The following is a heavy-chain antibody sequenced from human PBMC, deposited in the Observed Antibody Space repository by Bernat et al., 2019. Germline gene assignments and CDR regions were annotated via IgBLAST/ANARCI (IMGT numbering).Heavy chain of an antibody. Sequence: EVQVVESGGGLVQPGGSLRLSCAASGFSFSSYAMSWVRQAPGKGLEWVSTFSGGGGSTYYADSVKGRFAISRDNSRNTLYLQMNSLRVEDTAVYYCAKGDSDWYPLFDYWGQGALVTVSS. CDR2: FSGGGGST. J-gene: IGHJ4*02. V-gene: IGHV3-23*04. CDR3: AKGDSDWYPLFDY. D-gene: IGHD6-19*01. CDR1: GFSFSSYA.